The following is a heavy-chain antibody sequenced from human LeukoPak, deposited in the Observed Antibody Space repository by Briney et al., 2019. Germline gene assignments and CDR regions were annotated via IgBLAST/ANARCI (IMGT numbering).Heavy chain of an antibody. CDR2: ISSSSSYI. Sequence: GGSLRLSCAASGLTFSGFAMSWIRQAPGKGLEWVSSISSSSSYIYYADSVKGRFTISRDNAKNSLYLQMNSLRAEDTAVYYCAREDYGSGSLDWGQGTLVTVSS. D-gene: IGHD3-10*01. V-gene: IGHV3-21*01. CDR3: AREDYGSGSLD. J-gene: IGHJ4*02. CDR1: GLTFSGFA.